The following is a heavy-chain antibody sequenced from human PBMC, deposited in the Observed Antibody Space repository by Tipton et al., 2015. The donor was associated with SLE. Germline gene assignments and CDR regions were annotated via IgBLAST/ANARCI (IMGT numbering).Heavy chain of an antibody. CDR1: GFTFSSYA. CDR2: IYSGGST. V-gene: IGHV3-23*03. Sequence: SLRLSCAASGFTFSSYAMSWVRQAPGKGLEWVSVIYSGGSTYYADSVKGRFTISRDNSKNTLSLQINSLRQEDTALYYCGRARVGMGYVFDVWGQGTMVTVSS. D-gene: IGHD5-24*01. J-gene: IGHJ3*01. CDR3: GRARVGMGYVFDV.